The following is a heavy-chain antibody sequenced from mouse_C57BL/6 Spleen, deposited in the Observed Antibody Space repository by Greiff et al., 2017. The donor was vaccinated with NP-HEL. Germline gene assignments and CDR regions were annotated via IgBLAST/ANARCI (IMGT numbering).Heavy chain of an antibody. Sequence: EVKLQESGPGLVKPSQSLSLTCSVTGYSITSGYYWNWIRQFPGNKLEWMGYISYDGSNNYNPSLKNRISITRDTSKNQFFLKLNSVTTEDTATYYCARESYYGSSPMDYWGQGTSVTVSS. V-gene: IGHV3-6*01. J-gene: IGHJ4*01. D-gene: IGHD1-1*01. CDR1: GYSITSGYY. CDR3: ARESYYGSSPMDY. CDR2: ISYDGSN.